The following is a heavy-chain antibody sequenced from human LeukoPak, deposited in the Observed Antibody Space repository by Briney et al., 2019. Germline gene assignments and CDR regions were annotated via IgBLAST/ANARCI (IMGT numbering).Heavy chain of an antibody. CDR2: ISYDGSNK. V-gene: IGHV3-30*03. CDR1: GFTFSSYG. J-gene: IGHJ4*02. D-gene: IGHD5-18*01. Sequence: GGSLRLSCAASGFTFSSYGMHWVRQAPGKGLEWVAVISYDGSNKYYAGSVKGRFTISRDNSKNTLYLQMNSLRAEDTAMYFCARNQGYSYPDYWGQGTLVTVSS. CDR3: ARNQGYSYPDY.